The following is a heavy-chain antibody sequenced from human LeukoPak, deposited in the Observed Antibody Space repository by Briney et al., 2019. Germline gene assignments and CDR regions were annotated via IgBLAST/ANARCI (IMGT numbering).Heavy chain of an antibody. CDR1: GFTFSNYA. CDR2: ISGSGGST. CDR3: AKVTRASYYYDSSGYSFDY. V-gene: IGHV3-23*01. Sequence: GSLRLSCAASGFTFSNYAMSWVRQAPGKGLEWVSGISGSGGSTYYADSVKGRFTISRDNSKNTLYLQMNSLRAEDTAVYYCAKVTRASYYYDSSGYSFDYWGQGTLVTVSS. J-gene: IGHJ4*02. D-gene: IGHD3-22*01.